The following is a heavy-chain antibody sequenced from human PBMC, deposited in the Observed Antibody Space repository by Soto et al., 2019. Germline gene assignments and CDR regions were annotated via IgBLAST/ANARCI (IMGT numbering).Heavy chain of an antibody. CDR2: IYYSGST. CDR1: GASVSSGSHY. Sequence: LSLTCSVSGASVSSGSHYWSWIRQSPGKGLEWIGFIYYSGSTNYNPSLKSRVTISVDTSKNQFSLKVSSVTAADTAVYFCAKDGLWFGELFFDYWGQGTLVTVSS. CDR3: AKDGLWFGELFFDY. J-gene: IGHJ4*02. V-gene: IGHV4-61*01. D-gene: IGHD3-10*01.